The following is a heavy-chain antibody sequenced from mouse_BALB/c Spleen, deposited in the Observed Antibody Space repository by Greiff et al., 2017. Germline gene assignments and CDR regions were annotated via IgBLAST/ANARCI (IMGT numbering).Heavy chain of an antibody. Sequence: QVQLQQPGAELVRPGASVKLSCKASGYTFTSYWINWVKQRPGQGLEWIGNIYPSDSYTNYNQKFKDKATLTVDKSSSTAYMQLSSPTSEDSAVYYCTRGNYYGPYWYFDVWGAGTTVTVSS. CDR1: GYTFTSYW. J-gene: IGHJ1*01. V-gene: IGHV1-69*02. CDR2: IYPSDSYT. D-gene: IGHD1-2*01. CDR3: TRGNYYGPYWYFDV.